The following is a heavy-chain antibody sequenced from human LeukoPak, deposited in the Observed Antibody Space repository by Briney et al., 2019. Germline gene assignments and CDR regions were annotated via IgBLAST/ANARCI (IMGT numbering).Heavy chain of an antibody. CDR3: ARNEYSSSWRADDYGMDV. CDR1: GFTFSKFD. J-gene: IGHJ6*02. CDR2: IWYDGSNK. D-gene: IGHD6-13*01. V-gene: IGHV3-33*01. Sequence: GGSLRLSCAASGFTFSKFDMHWVRQAPGKGLEWVAVIWYDGSNKYYADSVKGRFTISRDNSKNTLYLQMNSLRAEDTAVYYCARNEYSSSWRADDYGMDVWGQGTTVTVSS.